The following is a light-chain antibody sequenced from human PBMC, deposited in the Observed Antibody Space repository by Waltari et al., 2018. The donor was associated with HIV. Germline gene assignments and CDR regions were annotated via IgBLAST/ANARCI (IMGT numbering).Light chain of an antibody. CDR2: EVT. CDR1: RNDIGLFNL. J-gene: IGLJ3*02. CDR3: LSHVCGGTKV. Sequence: QSALTQPASVSGSPGQSITISCTGTRNDIGLFNLVSWYQQHPGKAPKLLIYEVTKRPSGVSDRFSGSKSGNTASLTISGLQDEDEADYYCLSHVCGGTKVFGGGTTLTVL. V-gene: IGLV2-23*02.